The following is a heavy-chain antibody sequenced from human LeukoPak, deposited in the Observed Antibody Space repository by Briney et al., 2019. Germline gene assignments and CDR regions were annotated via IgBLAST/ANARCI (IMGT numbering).Heavy chain of an antibody. CDR3: ARDLRGTVAGGPA. CDR2: ISSSSSTI. CDR1: GFTFSSYS. D-gene: IGHD6-19*01. Sequence: QPGGSLRLSCAASGFTFSSYSMNWVRQAPGKGLEWVSYISSSSSTIYYADSVKGQFTISRDNAKNSLYLQMNSLRAEDTAVYYCARDLRGTVAGGPAWGQGTLVTVSS. V-gene: IGHV3-48*01. J-gene: IGHJ4*02.